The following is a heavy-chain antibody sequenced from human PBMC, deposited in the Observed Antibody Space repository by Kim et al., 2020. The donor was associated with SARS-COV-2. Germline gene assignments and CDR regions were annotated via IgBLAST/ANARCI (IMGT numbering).Heavy chain of an antibody. Sequence: GGSLRLSCAASGFTFSSYAMSWVRQAPGKGLEWVSVITGSGATIYYADSVKGRFTISRDNSKNTLYLQMNSLRAEDTAVYYCAKSPSGSPFYFYYWGQVT. CDR2: ITGSGATI. D-gene: IGHD1-26*01. V-gene: IGHV3-23*01. J-gene: IGHJ4*02. CDR1: GFTFSSYA. CDR3: AKSPSGSPFYFYY.